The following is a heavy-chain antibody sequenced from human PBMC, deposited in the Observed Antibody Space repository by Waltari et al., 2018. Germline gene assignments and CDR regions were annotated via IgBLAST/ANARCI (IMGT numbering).Heavy chain of an antibody. CDR3: ASVTYSSSWYAFDI. J-gene: IGHJ3*02. Sequence: VQLVQSGTAVKKRRASVKVPCKASGYTLTRHDINGVRQATGQGLEWMGWMNPNSGNTGYAQKFQGRVTMTRNTSISTAYMELSSLRSEDTAVYYCASVTYSSSWYAFDIWGQGTMVTVSS. V-gene: IGHV1-8*01. CDR2: MNPNSGNT. D-gene: IGHD6-13*01. CDR1: GYTLTRHD.